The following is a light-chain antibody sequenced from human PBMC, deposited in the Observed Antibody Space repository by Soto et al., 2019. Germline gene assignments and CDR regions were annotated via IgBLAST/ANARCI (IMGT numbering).Light chain of an antibody. J-gene: IGKJ4*01. CDR2: DAS. V-gene: IGKV3-11*01. CDR1: QSVSTY. CDR3: QQYGKSPLT. Sequence: EIVLTQSPAALSLSPGERATLSCRASQSVSTYLAWYQKKPGQAPRLLIYDASNRATGIPARFSGSGSGTDFTLTISSLEPEDFAVYYCQQYGKSPLTFGGGTKVDIK.